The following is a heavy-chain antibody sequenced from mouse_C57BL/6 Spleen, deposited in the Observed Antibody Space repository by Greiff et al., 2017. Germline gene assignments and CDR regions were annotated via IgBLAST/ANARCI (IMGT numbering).Heavy chain of an antibody. CDR3: ASYYGSGDY. CDR2: ISNGGGST. D-gene: IGHD1-1*01. Sequence: EVKLVESGGGLVQPGGSLKLSCAASGFTFSDYYMYWVRQTPEKRLEWVAYISNGGGSTYYPDTVKGRFTISRDNAKNTLYLQMSRLKSEDTAMYYCASYYGSGDYWGQGTSVTVSS. J-gene: IGHJ4*01. CDR1: GFTFSDYY. V-gene: IGHV5-12*01.